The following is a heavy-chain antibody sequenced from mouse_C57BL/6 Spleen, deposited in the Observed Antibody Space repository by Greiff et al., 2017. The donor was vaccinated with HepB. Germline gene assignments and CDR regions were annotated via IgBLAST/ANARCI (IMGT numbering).Heavy chain of an antibody. V-gene: IGHV1-74*01. CDR2: IHPSDSDT. CDR1: GYTFTSYW. J-gene: IGHJ2*01. CDR3: AISSTTVVECFDY. Sequence: QVQLQQPGAELVKPGASVKVSCKASGYTFTSYWMHWVKQRPGQGLEWIGRIHPSDSDTNYNQKFKGKATLTVDKSSSTAYMQLSSLTCDDSAVYDCAISSTTVVECFDYWGQSTTLTVSS. D-gene: IGHD1-1*01.